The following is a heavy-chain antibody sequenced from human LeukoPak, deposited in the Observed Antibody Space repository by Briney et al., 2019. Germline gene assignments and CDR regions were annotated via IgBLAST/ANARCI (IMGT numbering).Heavy chain of an antibody. J-gene: IGHJ2*01. CDR1: GFTFRTYA. V-gene: IGHV3-23*01. Sequence: QSGGSLRLSCAASGFTFRTYAMTWVRQAPGKGLEWVSSINGNADDTYYADSVKGRFTISRDNSKNTLYLQMNTLRAEDTAVYYCAKAIAAPVWYFDLWGRGTLVTVSS. CDR3: AKAIAAPVWYFDL. D-gene: IGHD6-13*01. CDR2: INGNADDT.